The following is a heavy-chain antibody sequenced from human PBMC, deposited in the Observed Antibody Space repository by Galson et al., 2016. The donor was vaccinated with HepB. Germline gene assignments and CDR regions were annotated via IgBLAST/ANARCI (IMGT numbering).Heavy chain of an antibody. D-gene: IGHD6-6*01. CDR3: VRIPPYNIAARRQGWFDP. CDR2: ITSIGSYT. V-gene: IGHV3-11*06. Sequence: SLRLSCAASGFTFSDYYMSWIRQAPGKGLEWLSYITSIGSYTNYADSVKGRFTISRDNAKKSLYLQMNSLRAEDTAVYYCVRIPPYNIAARRQGWFDPWGQGTLVTVSS. CDR1: GFTFSDYY. J-gene: IGHJ5*02.